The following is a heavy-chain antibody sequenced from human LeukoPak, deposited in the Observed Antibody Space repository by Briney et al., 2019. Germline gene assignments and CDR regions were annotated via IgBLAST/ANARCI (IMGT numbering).Heavy chain of an antibody. D-gene: IGHD6-19*01. CDR1: GGSISSYY. J-gene: IGHJ4*02. Sequence: SETLSLTCTVSGGSISSYYWGWIRQPPGKGLEWIGSIYYSGSTYYNPSLKSRVTISVDTSKNQFSLKLSSVTAADTAVYYCARARIAVAARALYFDYWGQGTLVTVSS. CDR2: IYYSGST. CDR3: ARARIAVAARALYFDY. V-gene: IGHV4-39*07.